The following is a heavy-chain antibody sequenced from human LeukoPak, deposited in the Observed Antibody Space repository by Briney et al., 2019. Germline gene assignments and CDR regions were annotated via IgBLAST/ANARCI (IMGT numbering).Heavy chain of an antibody. J-gene: IGHJ4*02. Sequence: SQTLSLTCAVSGDSVSSKNSAWNWIRQSPSRGLEWLGRTYYRSKWYNDYAESMEGRMTISQDTSKNQYSLHLNSVTPDDTAVYYCARDLGTTGWHTLDYWGQGTLVTVSS. D-gene: IGHD6-19*01. CDR2: TYYRSKWYN. CDR3: ARDLGTTGWHTLDY. V-gene: IGHV6-1*01. CDR1: GDSVSSKNSA.